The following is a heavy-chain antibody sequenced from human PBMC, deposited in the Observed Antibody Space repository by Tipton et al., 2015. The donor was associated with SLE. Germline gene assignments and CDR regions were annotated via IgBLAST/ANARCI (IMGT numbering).Heavy chain of an antibody. J-gene: IGHJ5*02. CDR3: ARDAVYCGGGCPSVCWFYP. CDR2: IYYSGRT. Sequence: TLSLTCTVSGGSISSSSSYWGWIRQPPGEALEWIGSIYYSGRTYYNPSLKSRVTMSVDTSKNQFSLKLSSVTAADTAVYYCARDAVYCGGGCPSVCWFYPWGQGTLVSVAS. V-gene: IGHV4-39*07. CDR1: GGSISSSSSY. D-gene: IGHD2-21*01.